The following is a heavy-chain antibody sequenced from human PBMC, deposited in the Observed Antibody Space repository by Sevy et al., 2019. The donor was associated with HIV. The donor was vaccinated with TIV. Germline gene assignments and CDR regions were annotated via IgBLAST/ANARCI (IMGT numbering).Heavy chain of an antibody. Sequence: GESLKISCAASGFTFSRYWMTWVRQAPGKGLEWVANIKQDGSEKYSVDSVKGRFTISRDNSKNTVYMQMNSLRVEDTAVYYCARDGVPAAKLFDYWGQGTLVTVSS. D-gene: IGHD2-2*01. J-gene: IGHJ4*02. V-gene: IGHV3-7*01. CDR2: IKQDGSEK. CDR1: GFTFSRYW. CDR3: ARDGVPAAKLFDY.